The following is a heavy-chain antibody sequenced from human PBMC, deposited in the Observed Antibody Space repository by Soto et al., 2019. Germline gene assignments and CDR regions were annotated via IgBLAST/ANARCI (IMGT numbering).Heavy chain of an antibody. CDR1: GGSISSSSYY. Sequence: QLQLQESGPGLVKPSETLSLTCTVSGGSISSSSYYWGWIRQPPGKGLEWIGSIYYSGSTYYNPSLKSRVTIYVDTSKNQFSLKLSSVTAADTAVYYCARQPRYGPQQNWFDPWGQGTLVTVSS. J-gene: IGHJ5*02. D-gene: IGHD1-1*01. CDR2: IYYSGST. V-gene: IGHV4-39*01. CDR3: ARQPRYGPQQNWFDP.